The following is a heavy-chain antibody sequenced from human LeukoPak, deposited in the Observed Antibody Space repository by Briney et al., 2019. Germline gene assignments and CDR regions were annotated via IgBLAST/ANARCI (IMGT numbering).Heavy chain of an antibody. CDR3: ARATSPIAYDWNS. J-gene: IGHJ4*02. CDR1: GYSFTNYK. D-gene: IGHD5-12*01. CDR2: IDPSGPSV. V-gene: IGHV1-46*01. Sequence: ASVKVYCKASGYSFTNYKIHWLRQAPGQGLRWMGIIDPSGPSVTYAQIFQGRLIVTRDTSTSTVYMQLSSLRSEDTAMYYCARATSPIAYDWNSWGQGTLVTVSS.